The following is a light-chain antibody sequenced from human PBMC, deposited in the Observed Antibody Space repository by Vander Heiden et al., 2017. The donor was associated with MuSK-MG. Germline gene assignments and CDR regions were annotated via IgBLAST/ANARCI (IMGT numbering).Light chain of an antibody. J-gene: IGKJ2*01. CDR2: DAS. V-gene: IGKV1-5*01. Sequence: DIQMTQSPSTLSASVGDRVTITCRASQSISSWLAWYQQKPGKAPKLLIYDASSLESGVPSRFSGSGSGTEFTRTISSLQPDDFATYYCQQYNSYPFQMYTFGQGTKLEIK. CDR3: QQYNSYPFQMYT. CDR1: QSISSW.